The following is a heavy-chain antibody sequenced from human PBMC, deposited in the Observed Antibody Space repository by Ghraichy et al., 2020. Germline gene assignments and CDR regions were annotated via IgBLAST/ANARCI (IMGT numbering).Heavy chain of an antibody. V-gene: IGHV3-23*01. D-gene: IGHD6-13*01. CDR1: GFTFSNYA. CDR3: AKWLEGAAAGTGFDN. J-gene: IGHJ4*02. CDR2: MSASGRGP. Sequence: GGSLRLSCAGSGFTFSNYAMIWVRQAPGKGLEWVSSMSASGRGPDYADSARGRFTISRDNSNNILYLQMSGLRAEDLAMYYCAKWLEGAAAGTGFDNWGQGTLVTVSS.